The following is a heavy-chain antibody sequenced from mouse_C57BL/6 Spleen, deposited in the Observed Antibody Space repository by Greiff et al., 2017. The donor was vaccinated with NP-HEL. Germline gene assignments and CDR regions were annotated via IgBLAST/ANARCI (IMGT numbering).Heavy chain of an antibody. Sequence: EVQLVESGEGLVKPGGSLKLSCAASGFTFSSYAMSWVRQTPEKRLEWVAYISSGGDYIYYADTVKGRFTISRDNARNTLYLQMSSLKSEDTAMYYCTRDGGSTVVSYWYFDVWGTGTTVTVSS. J-gene: IGHJ1*03. D-gene: IGHD1-1*01. CDR3: TRDGGSTVVSYWYFDV. CDR2: ISSGGDYI. V-gene: IGHV5-9-1*02. CDR1: GFTFSSYA.